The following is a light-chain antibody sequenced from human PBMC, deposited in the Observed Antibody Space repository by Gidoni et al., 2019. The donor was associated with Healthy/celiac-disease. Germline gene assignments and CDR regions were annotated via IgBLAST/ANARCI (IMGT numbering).Light chain of an antibody. V-gene: IGKV3-20*01. CDR1: QSVSSSY. J-gene: IGKJ1*01. CDR3: QQYGSSPGT. Sequence: LTQSPGTLSLSPGERATLSCRASQSVSSSYLAWYQQKPGQAPRLLIYGASSRATGIPDRFSGSGSGTDFTLTISRLEPEDFAVYYCQQYGSSPGTFXQXTKVEIK. CDR2: GAS.